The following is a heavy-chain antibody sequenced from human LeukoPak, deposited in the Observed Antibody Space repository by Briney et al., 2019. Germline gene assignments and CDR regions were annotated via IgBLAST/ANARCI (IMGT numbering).Heavy chain of an antibody. J-gene: IGHJ4*02. CDR3: ARGIDY. CDR2: IYTSGST. Sequence: PSETLSLTCAVYGGSFSGYYWSWIRQPAGKGLEWIGRIYTSGSTNYNPSLKSRVTISVDTSKNQFSLKLSSVTAADTAVYYCARGIDYWGQGTLVTVSS. V-gene: IGHV4-59*10. CDR1: GGSFSGYY.